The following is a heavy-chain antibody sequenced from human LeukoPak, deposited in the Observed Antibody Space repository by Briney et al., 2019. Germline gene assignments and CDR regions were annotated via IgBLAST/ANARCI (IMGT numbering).Heavy chain of an antibody. CDR3: ASSDEEQYQLPPLGY. CDR1: GFTFSSYG. CDR2: IWYDGSNK. V-gene: IGHV3-33*01. J-gene: IGHJ4*02. Sequence: GGSLRLSCAASGFTFSSYGMHWVRQAPGKGLEWVAVIWYDGSNKYYADSVKGRFTISRDNSKNTLYLQMNSLRAEDTAVYYCASSDEEQYQLPPLGYWGQGTLVTVSS. D-gene: IGHD2-2*01.